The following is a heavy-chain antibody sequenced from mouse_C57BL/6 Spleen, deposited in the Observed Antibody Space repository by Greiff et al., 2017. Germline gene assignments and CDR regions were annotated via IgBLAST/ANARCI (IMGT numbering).Heavy chain of an antibody. J-gene: IGHJ4*01. V-gene: IGHV1-15*01. CDR2: IAPETGGT. Sequence: VQLQQSGAELVRPGASVTLSCKASGYTFTDYEMHWVKQTPVHGLEWIGAIAPETGGTAYNQKFKGKAILTADKSSSTAYMELRSLTSEDSAVYYCTIYYYAMDYWGQGTSVTVSS. CDR3: TIYYYAMDY. CDR1: GYTFTDYE.